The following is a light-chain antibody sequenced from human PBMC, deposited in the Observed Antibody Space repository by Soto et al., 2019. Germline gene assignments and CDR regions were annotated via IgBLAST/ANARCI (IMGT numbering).Light chain of an antibody. CDR1: QSVSNNY. CDR2: VAS. V-gene: IGKV3-20*01. Sequence: EIVLTQSPGTLSLSPGERATVSCRASQSVSNNYLAWYQQKPGQSPRLLIYVASSRATGVPDRFSGSGSGTDCTLTISRLEPEDFVVYYCQQYGSSVWTFGQGTKVEIK. CDR3: QQYGSSVWT. J-gene: IGKJ1*01.